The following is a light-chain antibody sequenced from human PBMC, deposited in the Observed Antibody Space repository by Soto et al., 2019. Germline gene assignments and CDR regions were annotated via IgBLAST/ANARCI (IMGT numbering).Light chain of an antibody. V-gene: IGKV1-39*01. J-gene: IGKJ2*01. CDR3: QQGDSTPYS. CDR1: QNISTY. CDR2: SAS. Sequence: DIQMTQSPYSLSASVGDSVTITCRASQNISTYLNWYQQKPGRAPKLLIHSASALPTGVPSRFSGSGSGTEFTLTMSGLQPEDFATYDCQQGDSTPYSFGQGTKVEIK.